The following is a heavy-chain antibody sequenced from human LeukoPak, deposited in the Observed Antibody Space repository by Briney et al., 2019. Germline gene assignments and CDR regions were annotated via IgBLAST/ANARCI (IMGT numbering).Heavy chain of an antibody. Sequence: PGGSLRLSCAASGLSFTKAWMSWVRQAPGKGLEWVGRIKSKTDGGTTDYAAPVKGRFTISRDDSIHTLYLQMNSLKIEDTAVYYCTADYDSSPTYPLWGQGTLVTVSS. V-gene: IGHV3-15*05. D-gene: IGHD3-3*01. CDR1: GLSFTKAW. CDR2: IKSKTDGGTT. J-gene: IGHJ4*02. CDR3: TADYDSSPTYPL.